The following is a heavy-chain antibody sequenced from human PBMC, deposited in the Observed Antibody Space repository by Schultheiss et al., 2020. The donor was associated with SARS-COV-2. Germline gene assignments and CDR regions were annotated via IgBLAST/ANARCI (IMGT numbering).Heavy chain of an antibody. CDR2: IYHSGST. J-gene: IGHJ6*02. Sequence: TLSLTCAVSGGSISSGGYSWSWIRQPPGKGLEWIGYIYHSGSTYYNPSLKSRVTISVDTSKNQFSLKLRSVTAADTAVYYCARGSYDPSRMDVWGQGTTVTVSS. V-gene: IGHV4-30-2*01. CDR1: GGSISSGGYS. D-gene: IGHD3-10*01. CDR3: ARGSYDPSRMDV.